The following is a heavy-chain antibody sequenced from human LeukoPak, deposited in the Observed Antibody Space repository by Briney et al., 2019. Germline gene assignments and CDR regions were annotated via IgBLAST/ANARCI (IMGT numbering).Heavy chain of an antibody. V-gene: IGHV3-30*02. CDR2: IRYDGSNK. Sequence: GGSLRLSCAASGSTFSSYGMHWVRQAPGKGLEWVAFIRYDGSNKYYADSVKGRFTISRDNSKNTLYLQMNSLRAEDTAVYYCAKGAVADHTPSLAHWGQGTLVTVPP. CDR1: GSTFSSYG. D-gene: IGHD6-19*01. J-gene: IGHJ5*02. CDR3: AKGAVADHTPSLAH.